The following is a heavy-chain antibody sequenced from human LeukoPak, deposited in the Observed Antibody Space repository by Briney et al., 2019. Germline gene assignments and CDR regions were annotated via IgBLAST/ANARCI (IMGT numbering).Heavy chain of an antibody. CDR2: MYYSGST. CDR1: GGSISSSSYY. V-gene: IGHV4-39*01. Sequence: PSETLSLTCTVPGGSISSSSYYWGWIRQPPGKGLEWIGSMYYSGSTYYNPSLKSRVTISVDTSKNQFSLKLSSVTAADTAVYYCARLEHSEPGSSSWYFGSWGQGTLVTVSS. D-gene: IGHD6-13*01. CDR3: ARLEHSEPGSSSWYFGS. J-gene: IGHJ4*02.